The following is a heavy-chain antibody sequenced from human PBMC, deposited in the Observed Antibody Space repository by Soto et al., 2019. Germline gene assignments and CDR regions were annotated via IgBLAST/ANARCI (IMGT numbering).Heavy chain of an antibody. D-gene: IGHD3-22*01. Sequence: ASVKVSCKASGYTFTSYGISWVRQAPGQGLEWMGWISAYNGNTNYAQKLRGRVTMTTDTSTGTAYMELRSLRSDDTAVYYCARTYITMIVVALNWFDPWGQGTLVTVSS. CDR3: ARTYITMIVVALNWFDP. V-gene: IGHV1-18*01. J-gene: IGHJ5*02. CDR2: ISAYNGNT. CDR1: GYTFTSYG.